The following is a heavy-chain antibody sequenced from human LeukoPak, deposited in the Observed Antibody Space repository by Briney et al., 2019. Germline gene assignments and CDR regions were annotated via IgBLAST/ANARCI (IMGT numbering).Heavy chain of an antibody. CDR2: INHSGST. J-gene: IGHJ4*02. CDR3: ASSIAAAGMTLDFDY. V-gene: IGHV4-34*01. CDR1: GGSFSGYY. Sequence: SETLSLTCAVYGGSFSGYYWSWIRQPPGKGLEWIGEINHSGSTNYNPSLKSRVTISVDTSKNQFSLKLSSVTAAGTAVYYCASSIAAAGMTLDFDYWGQGTLVTVSS. D-gene: IGHD6-13*01.